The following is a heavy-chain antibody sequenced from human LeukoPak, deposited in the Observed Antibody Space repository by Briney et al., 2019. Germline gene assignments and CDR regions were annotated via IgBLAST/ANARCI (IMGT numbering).Heavy chain of an antibody. J-gene: IGHJ5*02. CDR1: GYTFTGYY. CDR3: ARTFHYYDSSGYYA. D-gene: IGHD3-22*01. V-gene: IGHV1-2*02. Sequence: ASVKVSCKASGYTFTGYYMHWVRQAPGQGLEWMGWINPNSGGTNYAQQFQGRVTMTRDTSISTAYMELSRLRSDDTAVYYCARTFHYYDSSGYYAWGQGTLVTVSS. CDR2: INPNSGGT.